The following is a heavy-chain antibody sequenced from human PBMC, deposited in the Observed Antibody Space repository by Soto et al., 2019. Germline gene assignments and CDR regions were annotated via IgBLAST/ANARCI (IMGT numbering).Heavy chain of an antibody. V-gene: IGHV1-3*05. D-gene: IGHD6-13*01. CDR2: INAGNGNT. CDR3: ARDVAAADY. Sequence: QVQIVQSGAEEKKPGASVKVSCKASGYTFTSYAMHWVRQAPGQRLEWMGWINAGNGNTKYSQKFQGRVIITRDTPASTAYMELSSLRSEDTAVYYCARDVAAADYWGQGTLVTVSS. CDR1: GYTFTSYA. J-gene: IGHJ4*02.